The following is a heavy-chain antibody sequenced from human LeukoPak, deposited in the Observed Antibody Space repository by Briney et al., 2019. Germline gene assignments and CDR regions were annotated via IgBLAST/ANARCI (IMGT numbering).Heavy chain of an antibody. Sequence: SVKVSCKASGGTFSSYAITWVRQAPGQGLEWMGGIIPIFGTANSAQKFQGRVTLTADESTSTAYMELSSLRSEDTAVYYWARGEGREDIVVVPAAMFDYWGQGTLVTVCS. CDR1: GGTFSSYA. D-gene: IGHD2-2*01. V-gene: IGHV1-69*01. CDR3: ARGEGREDIVVVPAAMFDY. J-gene: IGHJ4*02. CDR2: IIPIFGTA.